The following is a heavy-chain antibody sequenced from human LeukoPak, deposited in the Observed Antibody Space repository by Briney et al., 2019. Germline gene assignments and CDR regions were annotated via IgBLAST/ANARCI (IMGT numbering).Heavy chain of an antibody. J-gene: IGHJ4*02. V-gene: IGHV4-59*12. CDR1: GGSISSYY. Sequence: SETLSLTCTASGGSISSYYWSWIRQPPGKGLEWIGYIYYSGSTNYNPSLKSRVTISVDTSKNQFSLKLSSVTAADTAVYYCARNRYYYDSSGYYYWGQGTLVTVSS. CDR2: IYYSGST. CDR3: ARNRYYYDSSGYYY. D-gene: IGHD3-22*01.